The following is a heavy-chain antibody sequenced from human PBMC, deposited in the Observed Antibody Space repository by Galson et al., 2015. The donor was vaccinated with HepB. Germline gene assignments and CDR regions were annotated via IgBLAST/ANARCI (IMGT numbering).Heavy chain of an antibody. CDR2: ISPSDGAV. CDR3: AREKFFTYYFDY. Sequence: SVKVSCKATGYTFTTYNIQWVRQAPGQGLEWMGRISPSDGAVHYAQEFQGRVTMTRDTSTSTVYMDLSSLASKDTAVYYCAREKFFTYYFDYWGQGTLVTVSS. V-gene: IGHV1-46*01. CDR1: GYTFTTYN. J-gene: IGHJ4*02. D-gene: IGHD3-3*01.